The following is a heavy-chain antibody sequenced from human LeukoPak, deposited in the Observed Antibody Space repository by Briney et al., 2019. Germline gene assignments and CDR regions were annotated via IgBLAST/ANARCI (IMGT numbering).Heavy chain of an antibody. CDR1: GGSISSSSYY. CDR2: IHYSGST. D-gene: IGHD6-13*01. J-gene: IGHJ6*02. Sequence: SETLSLTCSVSGGSISSSSYYWGWIRQPPGKGLEWIGSIHYSGSTNYNPSLKSQVTISVDTSKNQFSLKLSSVTAADTAVYYCARDQGVAAAGSKYYYYGMDVWGQGTTVTVSS. CDR3: ARDQGVAAAGSKYYYYGMDV. V-gene: IGHV4-39*07.